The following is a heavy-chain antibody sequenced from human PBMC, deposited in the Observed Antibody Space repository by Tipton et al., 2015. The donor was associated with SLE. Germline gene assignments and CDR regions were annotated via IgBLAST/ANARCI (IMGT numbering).Heavy chain of an antibody. V-gene: IGHV1-8*01. J-gene: IGHJ6*03. D-gene: IGHD2-2*01. CDR1: GYTFTTYD. Sequence: VQLVQSGAEVKKPGASVKVSCKASGYTFTTYDINWVRQATGQGLEWMGWMNPNSGNTGYAQKLQGRVTMTRNTSMSTAYMELNSLRSEDTAVYYCAKTRSNDYYYHYMDVWGEGTTVTVSS. CDR3: AKTRSNDYYYHYMDV. CDR2: MNPNSGNT.